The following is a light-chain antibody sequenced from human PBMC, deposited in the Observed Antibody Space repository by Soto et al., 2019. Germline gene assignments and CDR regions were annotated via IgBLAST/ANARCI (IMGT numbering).Light chain of an antibody. Sequence: EIVLTQPPATLSLSPGERATLSCRASQSVSSYLAWYQQKPGQAPRLLIYGASSRATGIPDRFSGSGSGTDFTLTISRLEPEDFAVYYCQQYGSSPKTFGQGTKVDIK. CDR1: QSVSSY. CDR2: GAS. J-gene: IGKJ1*01. V-gene: IGKV3-20*01. CDR3: QQYGSSPKT.